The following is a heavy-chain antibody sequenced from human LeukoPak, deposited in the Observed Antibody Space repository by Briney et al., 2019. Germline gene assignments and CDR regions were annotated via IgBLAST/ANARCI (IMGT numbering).Heavy chain of an antibody. CDR1: RFTFSSYS. CDR2: ITGNGSSI. V-gene: IGHV3-21*01. J-gene: IGHJ4*02. CDR3: ATWDDLPLDH. Sequence: PGGSLRLSCAASRFTFSSYSMNWVRQAPGKALEWVSAITGNGSSIYYSGPLKGRFTISRDNAKNSVYLRMTGLSAADTAVYYCATWDDLPLDHWGQGTLVTVSS. D-gene: IGHD1-1*01.